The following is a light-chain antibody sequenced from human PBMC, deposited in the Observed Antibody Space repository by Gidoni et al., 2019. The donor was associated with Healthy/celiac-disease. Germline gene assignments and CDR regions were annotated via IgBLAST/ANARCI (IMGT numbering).Light chain of an antibody. Sequence: EIVMTQSPATLSVSPGERAILSCRASQSVSINLAWYQQKPCQAPRLLIYGASTRATGIPARFSCSVSGTEFTLTISSLQSEDFAVYYCQQYNNWLTFGGGTKVEIK. J-gene: IGKJ4*01. CDR2: GAS. CDR3: QQYNNWLT. V-gene: IGKV3-15*01. CDR1: QSVSIN.